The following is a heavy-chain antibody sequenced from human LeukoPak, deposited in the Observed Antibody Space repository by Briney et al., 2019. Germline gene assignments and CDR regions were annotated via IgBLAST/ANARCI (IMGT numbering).Heavy chain of an antibody. CDR3: ARGRGYGGNYLRSFDI. V-gene: IGHV4-59*08. Sequence: SETLSLTCTVSGGSISSHYWSWIRQPPGKGLEWIGYNSGSTNYNPSLKSRVTILLDRSKNQFSLKLSSVTAADTAVYYCARGRGYGGNYLRSFDIWGQGTMVTVSS. D-gene: IGHD1-26*01. CDR2: NSGST. CDR1: GGSISSHY. J-gene: IGHJ3*02.